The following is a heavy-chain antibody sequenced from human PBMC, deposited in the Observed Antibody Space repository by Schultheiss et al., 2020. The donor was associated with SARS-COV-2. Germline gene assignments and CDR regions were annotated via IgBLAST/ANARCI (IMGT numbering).Heavy chain of an antibody. V-gene: IGHV4-59*12. CDR3: ARDGPGSDY. CDR1: GGSFSGYY. D-gene: IGHD2-2*01. J-gene: IGHJ4*02. CDR2: IYYSGST. Sequence: SQTLSLTCAVYGGSFSGYYWSWIRQPPGKGLEWIGYIYYSGSTNYNPSLKSRVTISVDTSKNQFSLKLSSVTAADTAVYYCARDGPGSDYWGQGTLVTVSS.